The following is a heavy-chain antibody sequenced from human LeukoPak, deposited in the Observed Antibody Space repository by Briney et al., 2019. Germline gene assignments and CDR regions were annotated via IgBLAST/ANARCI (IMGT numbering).Heavy chain of an antibody. CDR3: AKDSLTGTGPYYFDC. V-gene: IGHV3-30*02. CDR2: IRYDGINK. J-gene: IGHJ4*02. CDR1: GFTFSSYG. D-gene: IGHD3-9*01. Sequence: GGSLRLSCATSGFTFSSYGMYWVRQAPGKGLERLAFIRYDGINKYYADSVKGRFTISRDNSKNTLYLQMNSLRAEDTAVYYCAKDSLTGTGPYYFDCWGQGTLVTVSS.